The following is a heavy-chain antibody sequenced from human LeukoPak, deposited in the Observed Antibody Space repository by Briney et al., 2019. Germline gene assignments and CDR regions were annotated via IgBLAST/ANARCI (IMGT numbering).Heavy chain of an antibody. Sequence: GGSLRHSCVATGLTYRSYWMHWVRQAPGKGLVWVSRIKSDGSTRYADSVKGRFTISRDNAKNTVSLQMNSLRAEDTGVYYCARAPSEIGGYYPEYFRHWGQGTLVTVSS. CDR3: ARAPSEIGGYYPEYFRH. D-gene: IGHD3-22*01. CDR2: IKSDGST. V-gene: IGHV3-74*01. CDR1: GLTYRSYW. J-gene: IGHJ1*01.